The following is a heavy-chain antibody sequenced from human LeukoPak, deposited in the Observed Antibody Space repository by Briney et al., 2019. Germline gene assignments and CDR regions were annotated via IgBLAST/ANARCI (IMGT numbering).Heavy chain of an antibody. V-gene: IGHV3-23*01. CDR3: AKDKGTYYDFWSGYSDGFDY. CDR1: GFTFTSYA. CDR2: ISGSGGST. J-gene: IGHJ4*02. Sequence: GGSLRLSCAASGFTFTSYAMGWVRQAPGKGLEWVSAISGSGGSTYYADSVKGRFTISRDNSKNTLYLQMNSLRAEDTAVYYCAKDKGTYYDFWSGYSDGFDYWGQGTLVTVSS. D-gene: IGHD3-3*01.